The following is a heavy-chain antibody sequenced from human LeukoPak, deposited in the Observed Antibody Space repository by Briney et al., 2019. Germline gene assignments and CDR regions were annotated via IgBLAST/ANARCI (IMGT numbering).Heavy chain of an antibody. V-gene: IGHV4-39*01. CDR2: IYYSGST. Sequence: SETLSLTCTVSGGSISSSSYYWGWIRQPPGKGLEWIGSIYYSGSTYYNPSLKSRVTISVDTSKNQFSLKLSSVTAADTAVYYCASTYGSGSYSTPVFDYWGQGTLVTVSS. CDR1: GGSISSSSYY. D-gene: IGHD3-10*01. J-gene: IGHJ4*02. CDR3: ASTYGSGSYSTPVFDY.